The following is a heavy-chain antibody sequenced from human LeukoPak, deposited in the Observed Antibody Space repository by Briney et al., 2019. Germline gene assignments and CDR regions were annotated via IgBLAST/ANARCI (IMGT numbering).Heavy chain of an antibody. CDR2: IIPIVGTA. D-gene: IGHD2-15*01. J-gene: IGHJ4*02. CDR1: GGTFSRYA. Sequence: SVELSCKASGGTFSRYAISWVRQAPGQGLEWMGGIIPIVGTANYAQKFQGRVTVNTDKSTSIAYMELSSLRSEDTAVYYCARDCSGGSCYSNYYFDCWGQGVLVTVSS. CDR3: ARDCSGGSCYSNYYFDC. V-gene: IGHV1-69*05.